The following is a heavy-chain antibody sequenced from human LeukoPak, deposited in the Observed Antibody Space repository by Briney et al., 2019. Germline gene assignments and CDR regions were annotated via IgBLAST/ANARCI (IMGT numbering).Heavy chain of an antibody. CDR3: ARMLIAAAGTHFDN. J-gene: IGHJ4*02. Sequence: SETLSLTCTVSGGSIRSSYWSWIRQPAGKGLEWIGRIYTSGSTNCNPSLKSRVTLSVDTSKNQFSLKLTSVTAADTAVYHCARMLIAAAGTHFDNWGQGTLVTVSS. CDR1: GGSIRSSY. D-gene: IGHD6-13*01. CDR2: IYTSGST. V-gene: IGHV4-4*07.